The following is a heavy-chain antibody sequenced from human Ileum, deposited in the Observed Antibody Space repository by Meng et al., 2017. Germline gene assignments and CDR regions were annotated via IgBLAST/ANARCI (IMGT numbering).Heavy chain of an antibody. CDR2: IYHSGLV. J-gene: IGHJ4*02. D-gene: IGHD4-23*01. CDR1: ADPIITTNW. V-gene: IGHV4-4*02. Sequence: GHLQVSGPGLVKPSGTLSPTSPVSADPIITTNWWNWVRQPPGEGLEWIGKIYHSGLVNYNLSLKSRVTLSIDKSKNQFSLKLISVTAADTGVYYCAANSGKKMHSWGQGTLVTVSS. CDR3: AANSGKKMHS.